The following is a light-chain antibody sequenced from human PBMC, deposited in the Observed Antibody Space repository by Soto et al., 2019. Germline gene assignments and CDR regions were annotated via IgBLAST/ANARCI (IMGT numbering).Light chain of an antibody. CDR2: GVT. Sequence: QSALTQPPSASGSPGQSVTLSCTGTSSDVGRYNYVSWYQQHPGKAPKLLIYGVTQRPSGVPDRFSASKSGNTASLTVSGLQDEDEGYYYCSSYTSRSTLYVFGTGTKLTVL. J-gene: IGLJ1*01. CDR1: SSDVGRYNY. CDR3: SSYTSRSTLYV. V-gene: IGLV2-8*01.